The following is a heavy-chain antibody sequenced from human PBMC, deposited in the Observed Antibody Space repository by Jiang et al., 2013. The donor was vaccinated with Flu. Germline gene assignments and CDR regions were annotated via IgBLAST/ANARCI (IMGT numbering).Heavy chain of an antibody. CDR1: GGSISSYY. CDR3: ARLESAFFDP. Sequence: TCTVSGGSISSYYWSWIRQPQEGMEWIGYIYYSGSANYNPSLKSRVTISLDTSKNQFSLKLSSVTAADTAVYYCARLESAFFDPWGQGTLVTVSS. V-gene: IGHV4-59*08. CDR2: IYYSGSA. J-gene: IGHJ5*02.